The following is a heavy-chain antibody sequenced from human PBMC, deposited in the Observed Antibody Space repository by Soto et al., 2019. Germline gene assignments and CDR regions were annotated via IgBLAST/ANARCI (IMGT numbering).Heavy chain of an antibody. V-gene: IGHV1-18*01. CDR3: AREWSSSWLLDY. J-gene: IGHJ4*02. D-gene: IGHD6-6*01. Sequence: ASVKVSCKASGYTFTSYAMHWVRKAPGQGLEWMGWINAYNGNTNYAQKLQGRVTMTTDTSTSTAYMELRSLRSDDTAVYYCAREWSSSWLLDYWGQGTLVTVSS. CDR2: INAYNGNT. CDR1: GYTFTSYA.